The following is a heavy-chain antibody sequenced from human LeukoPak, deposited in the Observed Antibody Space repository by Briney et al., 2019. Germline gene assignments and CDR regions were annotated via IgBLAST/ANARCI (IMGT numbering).Heavy chain of an antibody. D-gene: IGHD5-24*01. CDR3: ATLLVEMATIHFDY. V-gene: IGHV3-48*04. Sequence: GGSLRLSCAASGFTFSSYSMNWVRQAPGKGLEWVSYISSSSSTIYYADSVKGRFTISRDSAKNSLYLQMNSLRAEDTAVYYCATLLVEMATIHFDYWGQGTLVTVSS. J-gene: IGHJ4*02. CDR2: ISSSSSTI. CDR1: GFTFSSYS.